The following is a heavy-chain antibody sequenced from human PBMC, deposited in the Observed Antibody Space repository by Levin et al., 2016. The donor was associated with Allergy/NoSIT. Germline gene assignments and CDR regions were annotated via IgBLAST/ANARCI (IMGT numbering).Heavy chain of an antibody. J-gene: IGHJ4*02. Sequence: ASVKVSCKASGYTFTSYGISWVRQAPGQGLEWMGWISAYNGNTNYAQKLQGRVTMTTDTSTSTAYMELRSLRSDDTAVYYCARDRPYYGSGSYSLYWGQGTLVTVSS. V-gene: IGHV1-18*01. D-gene: IGHD3-10*01. CDR1: GYTFTSYG. CDR3: ARDRPYYGSGSYSLY. CDR2: ISAYNGNT.